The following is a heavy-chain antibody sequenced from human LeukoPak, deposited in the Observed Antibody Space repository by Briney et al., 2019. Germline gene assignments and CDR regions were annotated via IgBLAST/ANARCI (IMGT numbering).Heavy chain of an antibody. CDR1: GFTFSSYA. CDR2: ISTSGSTI. Sequence: GGSLRLSCAASGFTFSSYAMNWARQAPGKGLEWVSYISTSGSTIYYADSVKGRFTISRDNAKRSLYLQMNSLRAEDTAVYYCARGPYSSSSYFDYWGQGTLVTVSS. D-gene: IGHD6-6*01. V-gene: IGHV3-48*03. J-gene: IGHJ4*02. CDR3: ARGPYSSSSYFDY.